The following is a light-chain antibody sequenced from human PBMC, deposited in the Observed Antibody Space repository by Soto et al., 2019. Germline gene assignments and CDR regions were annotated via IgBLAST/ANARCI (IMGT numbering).Light chain of an antibody. CDR3: QQSFGMPQT. Sequence: DIQITPSHSTLTAAVGDAFAIHCRASQSISTWLAWYQQKKGKAPKVMIYAASSLQSGVPSRFSGSGYGTDVNLTISGLQTEDFATYYCQQSFGMPQTFGQGTRLEIK. J-gene: IGKJ5*01. CDR1: QSISTW. V-gene: IGKV1-39*01. CDR2: AAS.